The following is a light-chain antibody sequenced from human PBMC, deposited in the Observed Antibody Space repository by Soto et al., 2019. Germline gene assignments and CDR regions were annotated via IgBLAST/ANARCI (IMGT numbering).Light chain of an antibody. Sequence: QSALTQPRSASGSPGQSVTISCTGTSSDVGGYNYVSWYQQHPGKAPKLMIYDVSKRPSGVPDRFSGSKSGNTASLTISGLQGEDEADYYCFSYAGSYTQGFGTGTKLTVL. V-gene: IGLV2-11*01. CDR3: FSYAGSYTQG. CDR1: SSDVGGYNY. CDR2: DVS. J-gene: IGLJ1*01.